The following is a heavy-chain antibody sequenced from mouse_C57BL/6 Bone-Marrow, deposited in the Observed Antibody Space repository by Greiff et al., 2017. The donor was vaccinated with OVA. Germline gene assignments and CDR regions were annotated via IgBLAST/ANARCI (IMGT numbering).Heavy chain of an antibody. J-gene: IGHJ1*03. CDR2: INPGSGGT. CDR1: GYAFTNYL. CDR3: ARPNYYGSSRDWYFDV. D-gene: IGHD1-1*01. V-gene: IGHV1-54*01. Sequence: VQRVESGAELVRPGTSVKVSCKASGYAFTNYLIEWVKQRPGQGLEWIGVINPGSGGTNYNEKFKGKATLTEDKSSSTAYMQHSSLTSEDSAVYFCARPNYYGSSRDWYFDVWGKGTTVTVSS.